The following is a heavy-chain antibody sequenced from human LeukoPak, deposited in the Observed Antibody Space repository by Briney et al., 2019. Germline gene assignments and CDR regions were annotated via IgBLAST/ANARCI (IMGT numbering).Heavy chain of an antibody. Sequence: RSGGSLRLSCTGSGFTFGDYAMSWVRQAPGKGLEWVSFIRAKAYGGTAESAASVKDRFTISRDDSKSIAYLQMNSLISEDTGVYYCTREGRYDLWTGSSYNWFDLWGQGTPVTVSS. D-gene: IGHD3-3*01. CDR1: GFTFGDYA. V-gene: IGHV3-49*04. J-gene: IGHJ5*02. CDR2: IRAKAYGGTA. CDR3: TREGRYDLWTGSSYNWFDL.